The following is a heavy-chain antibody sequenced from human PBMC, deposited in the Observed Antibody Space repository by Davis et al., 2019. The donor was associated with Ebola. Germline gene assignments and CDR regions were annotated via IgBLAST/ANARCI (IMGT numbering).Heavy chain of an antibody. CDR1: GYSFTDDG. D-gene: IGHD3-22*01. V-gene: IGHV1-18*01. Sequence: AASVKVSCKASGYSFTDDGISWVRQAPGQGLEWMGWISTYNGNTNYAQKVQGRITMTTDTYTSTAYMELRSLRSDDTAVYYCARYYYDSSGYYYYYYGMDVWGQGTTVTVSS. J-gene: IGHJ6*02. CDR3: ARYYYDSSGYYYYYYGMDV. CDR2: ISTYNGNT.